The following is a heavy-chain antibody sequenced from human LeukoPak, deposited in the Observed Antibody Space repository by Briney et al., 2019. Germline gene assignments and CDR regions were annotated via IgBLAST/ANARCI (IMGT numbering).Heavy chain of an antibody. J-gene: IGHJ4*02. D-gene: IGHD6-6*01. CDR1: GFNFSSFW. CDR3: ARVSQRMPARNPLDY. CDR2: IKQDGNEK. V-gene: IGHV3-7*01. Sequence: GGSLRLSCAASGFNFSSFWMSWVRQAPGKGLEWVANIKQDGNEKHYVDSVKGRFTIPRNNAKNSPYLQMNSLRAEDTAVYYCARVSQRMPARNPLDYWGQGTLVTVSS.